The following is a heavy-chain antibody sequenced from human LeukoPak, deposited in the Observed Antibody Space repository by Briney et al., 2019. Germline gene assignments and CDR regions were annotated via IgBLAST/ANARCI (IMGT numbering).Heavy chain of an antibody. CDR2: ISPSGDIL. V-gene: IGHV3-23*01. Sequence: GGSLRLSCAASGFTFSSHGMNWVRQAPGKGLEWVSGISPSGDILYYADSVKGQFTISRDNSKNTVSLQMNSLRAEDTAVYYCARGGFGSGFDYWGQGTLVTVSS. CDR3: ARGGFGSGFDY. CDR1: GFTFSSHG. J-gene: IGHJ4*02. D-gene: IGHD3-10*01.